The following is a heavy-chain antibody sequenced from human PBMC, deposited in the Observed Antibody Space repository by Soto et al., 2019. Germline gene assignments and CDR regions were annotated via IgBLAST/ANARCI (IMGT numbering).Heavy chain of an antibody. V-gene: IGHV3-23*01. CDR2: ISISGRDT. D-gene: IGHD6-13*01. CDR3: AIIIAATGIGY. Sequence: GGSLRLSCEVSGFSFGNYAMTWVRQAPGRGLEWVSSISISGRDTYYADFVKGRFTISRDNSKNTLYVQMNTLRAEDTAIYYCAIIIAATGIGYWGQGILVTVSS. CDR1: GFSFGNYA. J-gene: IGHJ4*02.